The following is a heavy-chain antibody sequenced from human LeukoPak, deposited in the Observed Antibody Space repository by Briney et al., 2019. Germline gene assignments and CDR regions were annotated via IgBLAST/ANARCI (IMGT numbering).Heavy chain of an antibody. CDR2: INHSGST. D-gene: IGHD2-2*01. CDR3: ASRGDIVVVPAASRTDYHYRYMDV. Sequence: SETLSLTCAVYGGSFSAYYWSWIRQPPGKGLEWIGEINHSGSTNYNPSLKSRVTISVDTSKNQFSLKLSSATAADTAMYYCASRGDIVVVPAASRTDYHYRYMDVWGKGTTVTVSS. V-gene: IGHV4-34*01. J-gene: IGHJ6*03. CDR1: GGSFSAYY.